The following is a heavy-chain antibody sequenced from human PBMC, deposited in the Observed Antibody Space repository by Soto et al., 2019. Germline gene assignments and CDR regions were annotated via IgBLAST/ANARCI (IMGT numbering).Heavy chain of an antibody. D-gene: IGHD5-18*01. J-gene: IGHJ4*02. V-gene: IGHV3-30-3*01. CDR2: ISYDGSNK. CDR1: GFTFSSYA. Sequence: GGSLRLSCAASGFTFSSYAMHWVRQAPGKGLEWVAVISYDGSNKYYADSVKGRFTISRDNSKNTLYLQMNSRRAEDTAVYYCARATQLWSQLRYWGQGTLVTVSS. CDR3: ARATQLWSQLRY.